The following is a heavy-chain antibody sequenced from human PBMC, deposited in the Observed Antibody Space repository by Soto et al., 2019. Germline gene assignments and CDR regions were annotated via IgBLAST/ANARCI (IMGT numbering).Heavy chain of an antibody. CDR2: INPDGRTI. CDR1: AFSFSTSW. D-gene: IGHD1-7*01. V-gene: IGHV3-74*01. J-gene: IGHJ4*01. CDR3: ATARNYRFDN. Sequence: EVQLVESGGTLVQPGGSLRLSCAASAFSFSTSWMHWVRQAPGEGLVWVSRINPDGRTIDYADSVKGRFTISRDNAKNTLYLQMNILSVEDTAVDFCATARNYRFDNWGLGTLVTVSS.